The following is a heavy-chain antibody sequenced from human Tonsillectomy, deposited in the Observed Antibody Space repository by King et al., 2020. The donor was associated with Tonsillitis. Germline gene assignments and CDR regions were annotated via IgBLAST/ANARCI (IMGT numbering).Heavy chain of an antibody. Sequence: VQLVESGGGVVQPGRSLSLSCAASGFPFTDYAMHWVRRAPGKGLEWVAFVSNDGINQYYDVSVEGRFTVSRDNSNNTVSLHLNRLRAEDTGVYYCTREDLQYCGDAHCYVFDVWGPGTMVTVSS. CDR3: TREDLQYCGDAHCYVFDV. V-gene: IGHV3-33*05. J-gene: IGHJ3*01. CDR2: VSNDGINQ. CDR1: GFPFTDYA. D-gene: IGHD2-21*01.